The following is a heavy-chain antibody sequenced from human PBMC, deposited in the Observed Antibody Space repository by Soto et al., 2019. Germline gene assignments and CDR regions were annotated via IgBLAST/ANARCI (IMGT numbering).Heavy chain of an antibody. CDR2: TRNKIKSYTT. J-gene: IGHJ3*02. CDR1: GFTFSDHY. CDR3: AKLGRCAGTNCYVAFDM. Sequence: EVQLVESGGGLVQPGGSLRLSCAASGFTFSDHYMDWVRQAPGKGLEWVGRTRNKIKSYTTEYAASVKGRFTISRDDSKNSLYLQMNSLKTEDTAVYYCAKLGRCAGTNCYVAFDMWGQGTMVTVSS. V-gene: IGHV3-72*01. D-gene: IGHD2-2*01.